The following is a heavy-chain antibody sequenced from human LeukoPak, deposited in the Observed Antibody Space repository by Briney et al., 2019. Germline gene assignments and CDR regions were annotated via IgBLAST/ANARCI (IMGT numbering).Heavy chain of an antibody. CDR2: INSDGSST. CDR3: ARSDFATAFDY. J-gene: IGHJ4*02. V-gene: IGHV3-74*01. Sequence: PGGSLRLSCAVSGFTFSSYLMHWVRQAPAKGLVWVSRINSDGSSTSYADSVKGRFTISRDNAKNTLYLQMHSLRAEDTAVYYCARSDFATAFDYWGQGTLVTVSS. CDR1: GFTFSSYL. D-gene: IGHD3-3*01.